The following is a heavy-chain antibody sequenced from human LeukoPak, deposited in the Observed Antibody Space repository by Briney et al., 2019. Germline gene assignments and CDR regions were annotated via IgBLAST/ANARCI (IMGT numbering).Heavy chain of an antibody. J-gene: IGHJ4*02. CDR2: INHSGST. V-gene: IGHV4-34*01. Sequence: SETLSLTCAVYGGSFSGYYWSWIRQPPGKGLEWIGEINHSGSTNYNPSLKSRVTISVDTSKNQFSLKLSSVTAADTAVYYCARGRPLRLGITMIVVAAYYFDYWGQGTLVTVSS. D-gene: IGHD3-22*01. CDR1: GGSFSGYY. CDR3: ARGRPLRLGITMIVVAAYYFDY.